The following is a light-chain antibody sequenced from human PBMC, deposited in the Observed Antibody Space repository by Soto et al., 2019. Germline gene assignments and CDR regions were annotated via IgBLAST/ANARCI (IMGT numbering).Light chain of an antibody. V-gene: IGLV2-14*03. CDR1: SSDIGGYNY. CDR3: SSYTSTSTLDV. CDR2: DVS. Sequence: QSALTQPASVSGSPGQSITISCTGTSSDIGGYNYVSLYQQLPGKVPKLIIYDVSNRPSGVSDRFSGSKSGYAASLTISGLQAEDEADYYCSSYTSTSTLDVFGAGTKLTVL. J-gene: IGLJ1*01.